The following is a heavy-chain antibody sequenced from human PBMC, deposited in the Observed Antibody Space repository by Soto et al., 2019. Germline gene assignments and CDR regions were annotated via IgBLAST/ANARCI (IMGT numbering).Heavy chain of an antibody. CDR3: AKVGYSSSWSKVDY. V-gene: IGHV3-23*01. Sequence: GGSLRLSCAASGFTFSSYAMSWVRQAPGKGLEWVSAISGSGGSTYYADSVKRRFTISRDNSKNTLYLQMNSLRAEDTAVYYCAKVGYSSSWSKVDYWGQGTLVTVSS. D-gene: IGHD6-13*01. J-gene: IGHJ4*02. CDR1: GFTFSSYA. CDR2: ISGSGGST.